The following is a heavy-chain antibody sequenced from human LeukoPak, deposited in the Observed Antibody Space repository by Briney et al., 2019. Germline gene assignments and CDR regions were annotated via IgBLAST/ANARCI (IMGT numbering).Heavy chain of an antibody. CDR2: INHSGST. V-gene: IGHV4-34*01. J-gene: IGHJ5*02. D-gene: IGHD6-13*01. CDR1: GGSFSGYY. CDR3: ARAYSSSWYFNWFDP. Sequence: SETLSLTCAVYGGSFSGYYWSWIRQHPGKGLEWIGEINHSGSTNYNPSLKSRVTISVDTSKNQFSLKLSSVTAADTAVYYCARAYSSSWYFNWFDPWGQGTLVTVSS.